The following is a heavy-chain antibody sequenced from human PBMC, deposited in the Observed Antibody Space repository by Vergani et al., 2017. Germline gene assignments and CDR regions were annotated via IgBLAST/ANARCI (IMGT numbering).Heavy chain of an antibody. J-gene: IGHJ6*02. CDR3: ARVGDTAMGPYYYYGMDV. CDR1: GGSFSGYY. Sequence: QVQLQQWGAGLLKPSETLSLTCAVYGGSFSGYYWSWIRQPPGKGLEWIGYIYYSGSTNYNPSLKSRVTISVDTSKNQFSLKLSSVTAADTAVYYCARVGDTAMGPYYYYGMDVWGQGTTVTVSS. CDR2: IYYSGST. V-gene: IGHV4-34*11. D-gene: IGHD5-18*01.